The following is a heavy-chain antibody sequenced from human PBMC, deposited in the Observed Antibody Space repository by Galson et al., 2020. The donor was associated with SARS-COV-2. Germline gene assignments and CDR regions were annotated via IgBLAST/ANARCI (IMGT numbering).Heavy chain of an antibody. V-gene: IGHV4-34*01. CDR3: ARVSRMYSSSWSFSYYYGMDV. Sequence: SETLSLTCAVYGGSFSGYYWSWIRQPPGKGLEWIGEINHSGSTNYNPSLKSRVTISVDTSKNQFSLKLSSVTAADTAVYYCARVSRMYSSSWSFSYYYGMDVWGQGPTVTVSS. D-gene: IGHD6-13*01. CDR1: GGSFSGYY. J-gene: IGHJ6*02. CDR2: INHSGST.